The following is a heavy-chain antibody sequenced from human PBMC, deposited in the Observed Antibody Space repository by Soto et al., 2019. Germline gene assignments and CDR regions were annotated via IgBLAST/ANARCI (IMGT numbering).Heavy chain of an antibody. Sequence: QVQLVQSGAGVKKPGASVKVSCKASGYTFAGYYMHWVRQAPGQGLEWMGWINPNSGGTNYARKFQGRVTITRDTSINTAYMEVNKLISDDTAVYYCARGPYSGSSTSLPYYSAMDVWGQGTTVTVSS. CDR1: GYTFAGYY. D-gene: IGHD1-26*01. CDR2: INPNSGGT. CDR3: ARGPYSGSSTSLPYYSAMDV. V-gene: IGHV1-2*02. J-gene: IGHJ6*02.